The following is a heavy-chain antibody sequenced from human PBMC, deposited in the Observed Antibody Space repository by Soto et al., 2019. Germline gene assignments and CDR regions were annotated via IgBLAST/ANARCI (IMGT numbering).Heavy chain of an antibody. CDR1: GFIFKMYW. CDR2: IYNDGTYS. V-gene: IGHV3-74*01. J-gene: IGHJ4*02. CDR3: TRGPRPISTGTGAY. Sequence: SLRLSCDASGFIFKMYWMHWVRQSPGKGLVWISRIYNDGTYSDYADSVRGRFTISRDNVNDTLYLQMNNLRAEDSGLYYCTRGPRPISTGTGAYWGQGTQVTVSS. D-gene: IGHD3-10*01.